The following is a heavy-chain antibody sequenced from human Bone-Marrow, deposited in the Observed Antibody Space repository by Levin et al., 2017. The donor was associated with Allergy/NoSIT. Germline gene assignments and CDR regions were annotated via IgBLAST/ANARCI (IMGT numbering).Heavy chain of an antibody. CDR1: GGSISSGGYY. CDR2: IYYSGST. Sequence: PSETLSLTCTVSGGSISSGGYYWSWIRQHPGKGLEWIGYIYYSGSTYYNPSLKSRVTISVDTSKNQFSLKLSSVTAADTAVYYCARRVDSGSGSYYRYDYDYMDGWGKGTTVTVSS. D-gene: IGHD3-10*01. V-gene: IGHV4-31*03. J-gene: IGHJ6*03. CDR3: ARRVDSGSGSYYRYDYDYMDG.